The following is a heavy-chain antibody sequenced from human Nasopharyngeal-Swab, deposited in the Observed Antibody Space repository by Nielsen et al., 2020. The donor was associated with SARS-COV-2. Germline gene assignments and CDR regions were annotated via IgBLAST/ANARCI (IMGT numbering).Heavy chain of an antibody. CDR1: GFTFRDYS. CDR3: TTDFYFDY. V-gene: IGHV3-73*01. Sequence: GGSLRLSCAASGFTFRDYSMNWVRQASGKGLEWVGRIGDKDHNYATTYGASVQGRFTISRDDSKNTAFLQMDSLKTEDTALYYCTTDFYFDYWGQGTLVTVSS. J-gene: IGHJ4*02. CDR2: IGDKDHNYAT.